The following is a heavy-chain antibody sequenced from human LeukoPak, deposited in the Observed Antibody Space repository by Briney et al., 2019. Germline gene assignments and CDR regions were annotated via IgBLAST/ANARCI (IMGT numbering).Heavy chain of an antibody. Sequence: GGSLRLSCAASGFTFSTYAMSWVRQAPGKGLEWVSAIGGSGGSTYYADSVKGRFTISRDNAKNTLYLQMNSLRAEDTAVYFCASGELDSLYYFDYWGQGTLVTVSS. CDR1: GFTFSTYA. D-gene: IGHD1-26*01. CDR2: IGGSGGST. CDR3: ASGELDSLYYFDY. V-gene: IGHV3-23*01. J-gene: IGHJ4*02.